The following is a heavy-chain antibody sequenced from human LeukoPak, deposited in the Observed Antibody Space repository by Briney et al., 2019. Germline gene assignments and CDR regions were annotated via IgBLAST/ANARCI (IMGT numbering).Heavy chain of an antibody. CDR1: GYSFTSYW. Sequence: GESLKISCKGSGYSFTSYWIGWVRQMPGKGLEWMGIIYPGDSDTRYSPSFQGQVTISADKSISTAYLQWSSLKASDTAMYYCARHQLWSGYYYYMDVWGQGTLVTVSS. V-gene: IGHV5-51*01. CDR2: IYPGDSDT. CDR3: ARHQLWSGYYYYMDV. D-gene: IGHD3-3*01. J-gene: IGHJ6*03.